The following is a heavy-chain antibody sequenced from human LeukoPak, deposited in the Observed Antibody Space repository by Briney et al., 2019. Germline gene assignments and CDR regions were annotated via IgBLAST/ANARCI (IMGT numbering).Heavy chain of an antibody. CDR2: IYYSGST. CDR3: ARVWFGELSPFDY. V-gene: IGHV4-59*01. D-gene: IGHD3-10*01. CDR1: GGSISSYY. Sequence: SETLSLTCTVSGGSISSYYWSWIRQPPGKGLEWIGYIYYSGSTNYNPSLKSRVTISVDTSKNQFSLKLSSVTAADTAVYYCARVWFGELSPFDYWGQGTLVTVSS. J-gene: IGHJ4*02.